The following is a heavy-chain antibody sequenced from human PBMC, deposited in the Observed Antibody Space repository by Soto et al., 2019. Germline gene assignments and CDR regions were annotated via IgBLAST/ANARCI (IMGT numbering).Heavy chain of an antibody. CDR2: IIPIFGTA. V-gene: IGHV1-69*05. Sequence: ASVKVSCKASGGTFSSYAISWVRQAPGQGLEWMGGIIPIFGTANYAQKFQGRVTMTRDTSITTAYMELSSLTSDDTALYYCACLTPASSGDTIWGQGTMVTVSS. J-gene: IGHJ3*02. CDR1: GGTFSSYA. D-gene: IGHD3-22*01. CDR3: ACLTPASSGDTI.